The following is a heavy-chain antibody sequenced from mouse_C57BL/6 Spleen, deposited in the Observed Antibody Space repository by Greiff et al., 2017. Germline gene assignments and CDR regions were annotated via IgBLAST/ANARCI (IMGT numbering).Heavy chain of an antibody. J-gene: IGHJ1*03. CDR2: IYPGDGDT. Sequence: QVQLQQSGPELVKPGASVKISCKASGYAFSSSWMNWVKQRPGKGLEWIGRIYPGDGDTNYNGKFKGKATLTADNSSSTAYMQLSSLTSEDSAVYFCARSPYYYGSSYVYWYFDVWGTGTTVTVSS. CDR3: ARSPYYYGSSYVYWYFDV. D-gene: IGHD1-1*01. CDR1: GYAFSSSW. V-gene: IGHV1-82*01.